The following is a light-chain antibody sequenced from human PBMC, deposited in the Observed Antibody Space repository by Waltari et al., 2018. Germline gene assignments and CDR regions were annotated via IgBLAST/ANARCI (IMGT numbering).Light chain of an antibody. CDR1: TSYVGRYNH. Sequence: QSARTQPPSASGSPGPSATISCTGTTSYVGRYNHVSGCQQYPGKAPKVMIYEVTKRPSGVPDRFSGSKSGNTASLTVSGLQAEDEADYFCSSYAGSNNPHEVFGGGTKLTVL. V-gene: IGLV2-8*01. CDR2: EVT. CDR3: SSYAGSNNPHEV. J-gene: IGLJ2*01.